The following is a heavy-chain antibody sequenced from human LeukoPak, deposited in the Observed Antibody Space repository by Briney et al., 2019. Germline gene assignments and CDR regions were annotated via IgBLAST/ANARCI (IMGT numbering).Heavy chain of an antibody. Sequence: ASVKVSCKASGYIFTGYYMHWVRQAPGQGLEWMGWINPNSGGTKYAQKFQGRVTVTRDTSINTAYMELSRLRSDDTAVYYCAREGGGYNYAFRYWGQGTLVTVSS. V-gene: IGHV1-2*02. CDR2: INPNSGGT. CDR1: GYIFTGYY. J-gene: IGHJ4*02. D-gene: IGHD5-18*01. CDR3: AREGGGYNYAFRY.